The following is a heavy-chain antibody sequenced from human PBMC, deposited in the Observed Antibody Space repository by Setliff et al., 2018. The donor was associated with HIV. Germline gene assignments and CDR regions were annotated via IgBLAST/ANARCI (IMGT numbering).Heavy chain of an antibody. CDR3: ARQTWEYYDTLTGYYRSPKNFDS. CDR1: GGSINRSNYY. CDR2: ISYTGST. D-gene: IGHD3-9*01. V-gene: IGHV4-39*01. Sequence: SETLSLTCTVPGGSINRSNYYWGWIRQPPGKGLEWIGNISYTGSTYYDPSLKSRVTISLDTSKNQFFLKLSPVTAPDTAIYYCARQTWEYYDTLTGYYRSPKNFDSWGQGTLVTVSS. J-gene: IGHJ4*02.